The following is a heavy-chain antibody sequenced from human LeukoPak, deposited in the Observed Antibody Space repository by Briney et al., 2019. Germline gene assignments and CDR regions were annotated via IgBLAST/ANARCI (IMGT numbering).Heavy chain of an antibody. J-gene: IGHJ4*02. V-gene: IGHV3-23*01. CDR1: GFTFRSYA. Sequence: PGGSLRLSCAASGFTFRSYAMSWVRQAPGKGLEWVSAIRGSGDNTYYADSVKGRFTISRDNSKNTLFLQMNSLTAEDTAVYYCAKDVGGTYPYYFNYWGQGILVTVSS. CDR3: AKDVGGTYPYYFNY. CDR2: IRGSGDNT. D-gene: IGHD1-26*01.